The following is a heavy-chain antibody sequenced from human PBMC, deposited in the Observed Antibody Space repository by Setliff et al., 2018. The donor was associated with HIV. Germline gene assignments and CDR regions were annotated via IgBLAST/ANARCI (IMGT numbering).Heavy chain of an antibody. CDR2: IYYSGDS. CDR1: DASITSTY. V-gene: IGHV4-59*08. CDR3: ARFARDLAD. J-gene: IGHJ4*02. Sequence: ETQSLTGTVSDASITSTYWPWTRQSPGRGLEYLGYIYYSGDSNYSPSLKSRLSMSLDASTSQFSLRLNSLTAADTAMYYCARFARDLADWGRGILVTVSS.